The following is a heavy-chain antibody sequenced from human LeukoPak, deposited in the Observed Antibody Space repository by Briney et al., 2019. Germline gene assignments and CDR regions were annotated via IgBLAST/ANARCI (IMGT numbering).Heavy chain of an antibody. Sequence: GGSLRLSCAASGFIFSNHGMNWVRQAPGKGLEWVSGISGDAGRTYYADSVKGRFTISRDNSKNTLYLQMNSLRAEDTAIYYCAKDRAWGAFAYWGQGTLVTVSS. CDR2: ISGDAGRT. CDR1: GFIFSNHG. J-gene: IGHJ4*02. D-gene: IGHD1-26*01. CDR3: AKDRAWGAFAY. V-gene: IGHV3-23*01.